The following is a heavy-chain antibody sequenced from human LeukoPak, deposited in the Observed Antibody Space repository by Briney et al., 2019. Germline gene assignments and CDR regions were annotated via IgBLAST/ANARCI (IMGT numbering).Heavy chain of an antibody. CDR1: GFTFSNYA. CDR2: ISDSGGST. J-gene: IGHJ4*02. Sequence: TGGSLRLSCAASGFTFSNYAMNWVRQAPGKGLEWVSVISDSGGSTYYADSVKGRFTISRDNSKNTLFLQINSLRAEDTAVYYCAKRSVSSGFYYYFDYWGQGTLVTVSS. CDR3: AKRSVSSGFYYYFDY. V-gene: IGHV3-23*01. D-gene: IGHD6-19*01.